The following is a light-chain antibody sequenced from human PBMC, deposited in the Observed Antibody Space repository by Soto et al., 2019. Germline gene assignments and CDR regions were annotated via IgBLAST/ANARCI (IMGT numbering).Light chain of an antibody. J-gene: IGKJ1*01. CDR3: QQYNNWPQT. Sequence: ETMMTQSPDTLAVSLGERATLSCRASQSLRSSLAWYQQKPGQAPRLLIYDASTRATGIPARFSGSGSGTDFTLTISGLPSEDFAVYYCQQYNNWPQTFGQGTKVDIK. CDR2: DAS. V-gene: IGKV3-15*01. CDR1: QSLRSS.